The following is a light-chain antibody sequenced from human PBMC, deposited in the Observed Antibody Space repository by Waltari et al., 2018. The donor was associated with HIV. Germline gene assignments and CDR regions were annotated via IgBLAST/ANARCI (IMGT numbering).Light chain of an antibody. J-gene: IGLJ3*02. CDR1: THNIGNNT. V-gene: IGLV1-44*01. Sequence: QSALTQPPSASGTPGQRVTNSCSGSTHNIGNNTVSGYQQFPGAAPKLLICTGNQRPSGVPGRVSASKSGTSASLAVSGLQSEDEADYYCASWDDSLDGWVFGGGTKLTVL. CDR3: ASWDDSLDGWV. CDR2: TGN.